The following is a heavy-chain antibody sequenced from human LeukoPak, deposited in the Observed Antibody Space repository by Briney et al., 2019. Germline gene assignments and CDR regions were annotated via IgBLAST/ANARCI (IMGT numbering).Heavy chain of an antibody. Sequence: GGSLRLSCAASGFSFSSYGMSWVRQAPGRGLEWVSAISASGDSTYYADSVKGRFTISRDNSKNTLYLQMSSLRAEDTAVYYCVKRSDYGDNWNYLDYWGQGILVTVSS. V-gene: IGHV3-23*01. CDR3: VKRSDYGDNWNYLDY. CDR2: ISASGDST. J-gene: IGHJ4*02. CDR1: GFSFSSYG. D-gene: IGHD4-23*01.